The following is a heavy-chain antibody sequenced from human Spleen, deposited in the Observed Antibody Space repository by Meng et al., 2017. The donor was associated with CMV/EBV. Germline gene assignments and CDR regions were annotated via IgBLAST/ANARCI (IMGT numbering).Heavy chain of an antibody. CDR2: TSYDGTNK. J-gene: IGHJ3*02. CDR1: GFTFSSYA. Sequence: LKISCAASGFTFSSYAMHWVRQAPGKGLEWVAVTSYDGTNKYYADSVKGRFTISRDNSKNTLYLQMNSLRAEDTAVYYCASGCSSTSCYKGAFDIWGQGTMVTVSS. D-gene: IGHD2-2*02. CDR3: ASGCSSTSCYKGAFDI. V-gene: IGHV3-30-3*01.